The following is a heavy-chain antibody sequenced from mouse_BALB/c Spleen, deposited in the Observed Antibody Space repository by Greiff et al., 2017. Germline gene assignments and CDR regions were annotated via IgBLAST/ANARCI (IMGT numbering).Heavy chain of an antibody. CDR3: TRSYGNYAWFAY. Sequence: VQLQQSGTVLARPGASVKMSCKASGYTFTSYWMHWVKQRPGQGLEWIGAIYPGNSDTSYNQKFKGKSKLTAFTSTSTAYMELSSLTNEDSAVYYCTRSYGNYAWFAYWGQGTLVTVSA. V-gene: IGHV1-5*01. CDR1: GYTFTSYW. J-gene: IGHJ3*01. CDR2: IYPGNSDT. D-gene: IGHD2-1*01.